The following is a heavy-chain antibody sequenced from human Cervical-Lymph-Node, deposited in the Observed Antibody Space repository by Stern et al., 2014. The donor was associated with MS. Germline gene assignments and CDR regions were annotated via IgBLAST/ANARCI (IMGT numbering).Heavy chain of an antibody. CDR3: SREAIGHSGTFDF. D-gene: IGHD5-12*01. Sequence: QVQLVESGAEVKKPGSSVKVSCRVSGGTFSSYAVNWVRQAPGQGPEWMGVIIPMFATANYAQKYEGRVTITADESTTTAYMELSSLTSDDTAVYYCSREAIGHSGTFDFWGQGTLVIVSS. CDR1: GGTFSSYA. J-gene: IGHJ4*02. CDR2: IIPMFATA. V-gene: IGHV1-69*01.